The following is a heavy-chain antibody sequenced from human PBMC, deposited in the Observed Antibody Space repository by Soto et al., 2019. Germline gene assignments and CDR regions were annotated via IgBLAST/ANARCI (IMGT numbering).Heavy chain of an antibody. Sequence: QVQLVQSGAEVKKPGSSVKVSCKASGGTFSSYAISWVRQAPGQGLEWMGGIIPIFGTANYAQKFQGRVTITADESTSTAYMELSSLRSEDTAEYYCARVLGYCISTSCYTPFDYWGQGTLVTVSS. CDR1: GGTFSSYA. D-gene: IGHD2-2*02. V-gene: IGHV1-69*12. J-gene: IGHJ4*02. CDR2: IIPIFGTA. CDR3: ARVLGYCISTSCYTPFDY.